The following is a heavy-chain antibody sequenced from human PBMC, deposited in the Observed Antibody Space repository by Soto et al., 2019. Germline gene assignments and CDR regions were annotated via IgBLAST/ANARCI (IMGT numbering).Heavy chain of an antibody. V-gene: IGHV4-59*01. CDR3: GRIAHAYVSGTFSFGGFAP. J-gene: IGHJ5*02. D-gene: IGHD3-10*01. CDR2: IYYSGNT. CDR1: GVSMTDYH. Sequence: SETLSLTCTVSGVSMTDYHWGWFRQPPGKGLEWIGYIYYSGNTKYNPSLMSRVTISVDMSKNQFSLKMRSVTAADTAVYYCGRIAHAYVSGTFSFGGFAPWGQGTVVTVSS.